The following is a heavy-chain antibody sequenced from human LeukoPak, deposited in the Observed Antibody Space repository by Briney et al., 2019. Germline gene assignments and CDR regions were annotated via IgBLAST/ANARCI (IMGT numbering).Heavy chain of an antibody. D-gene: IGHD6-13*01. CDR3: ARDGVAAAGNYYYYGMDV. CDR2: IYSGGST. V-gene: IGHV3-53*04. CDR1: GFTVSSNY. Sequence: GGSLRLSCAASGFTVSSNYMSWVRQAPGKGLEWVSVIYSGGSTYYADSVKGRFTISRHNSKNTLYLQMNSLRAEDTAVYYCARDGVAAAGNYYYYGMDVRGQGTTVTVSS. J-gene: IGHJ6*02.